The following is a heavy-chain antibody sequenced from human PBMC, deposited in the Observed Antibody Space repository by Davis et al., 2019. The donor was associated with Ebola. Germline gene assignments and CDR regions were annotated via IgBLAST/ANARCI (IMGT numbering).Heavy chain of an antibody. Sequence: GSLRLSCTVSGASISSYYWSWIRQPPGKGLEWIGYIYYSGSTNYNPSLKSRVTISVDTSKNQFSLKLSSVTAADTAVYYCARYLMVQGVSNWFDPWGQGTLVTVSS. CDR3: ARYLMVQGVSNWFDP. J-gene: IGHJ5*02. V-gene: IGHV4-59*01. D-gene: IGHD3-10*01. CDR2: IYYSGST. CDR1: GASISSYY.